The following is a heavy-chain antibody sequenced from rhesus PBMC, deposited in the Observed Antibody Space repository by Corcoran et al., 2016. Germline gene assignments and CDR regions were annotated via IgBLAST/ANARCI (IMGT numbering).Heavy chain of an antibody. Sequence: QVQLQESGPGLVKPSETLSLTCAVSGYSINSGSYWTWIRQSPGKGLEWIGYMTYSGTTSYNPSLNSRVTISRDTSKNQFSLKLSSVTAADTAVYYCARGPGSSWSFGYWGQGVLVTVSS. V-gene: IGHV4-122*02. CDR1: GYSINSGSY. J-gene: IGHJ4*01. D-gene: IGHD6-13*01. CDR3: ARGPGSSWSFGY. CDR2: MTYSGTT.